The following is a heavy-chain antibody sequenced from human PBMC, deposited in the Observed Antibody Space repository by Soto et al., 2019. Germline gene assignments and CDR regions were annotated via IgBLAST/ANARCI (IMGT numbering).Heavy chain of an antibody. V-gene: IGHV4-4*02. CDR1: GGSLSSTHW. J-gene: IGHJ5*02. CDR2: IYHTGST. D-gene: IGHD3-10*01. Sequence: QVQLQESGPGLVKPSGTLSLTCAVSGGSLSSTHWWSWVRQPPRKGLEWIGDIYHTGSTNYNPSLKSRVTISVDKSNNQFSLNLSSVTAADTAVYYCARDPYYYGSGDKDGFDPWGQGTLVIVSS. CDR3: ARDPYYYGSGDKDGFDP.